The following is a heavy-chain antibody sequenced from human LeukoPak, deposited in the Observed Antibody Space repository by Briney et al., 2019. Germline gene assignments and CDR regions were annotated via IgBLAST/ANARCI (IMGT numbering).Heavy chain of an antibody. Sequence: KTSETLSLTCTVSGGSISSYYWSWIRQPPGKGLEWIGYIYYSGSTNYNPSLKSRVTISVDTSKNQFSLNVSSVTAADTAVYYCASSVRLRPIDYWGQGTLVTVSS. CDR1: GGSISSYY. D-gene: IGHD6-25*01. CDR3: ASSVRLRPIDY. CDR2: IYYSGST. V-gene: IGHV4-59*01. J-gene: IGHJ4*02.